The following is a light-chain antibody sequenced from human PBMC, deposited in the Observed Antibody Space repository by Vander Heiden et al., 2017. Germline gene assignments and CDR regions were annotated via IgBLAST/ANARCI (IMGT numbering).Light chain of an antibody. CDR2: KAS. J-gene: IGKJ1*01. CDR3: QQYNSYPWT. V-gene: IGKV1-5*03. CDR1: QSISSW. Sequence: DIQMTQSPSTLSASVGDRVTITCRVSQSISSWLAWYQQRPGKAPKVLIYKASSLESGVPSRFSGGGSGTEFTLTISSLQPDDIATYYCQQYNSYPWTFGQGTKVELK.